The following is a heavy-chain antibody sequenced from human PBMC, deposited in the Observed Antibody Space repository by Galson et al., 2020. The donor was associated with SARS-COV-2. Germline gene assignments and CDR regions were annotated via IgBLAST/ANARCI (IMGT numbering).Heavy chain of an antibody. J-gene: IGHJ4*02. CDR1: GFTVSSNY. Sequence: GESLKISCAASGFTVSSNYMSWVRQAPGKGLEWVSVVYRGGNTYYEDSVKGRFTISRDNSENTLYLQMNSLRAEDTAMHYCARRYSSAWAQDNRGQGALVTVSS. CDR2: VYRGGNT. V-gene: IGHV3-66*01. D-gene: IGHD6-19*01. CDR3: ARRYSSAWAQDN.